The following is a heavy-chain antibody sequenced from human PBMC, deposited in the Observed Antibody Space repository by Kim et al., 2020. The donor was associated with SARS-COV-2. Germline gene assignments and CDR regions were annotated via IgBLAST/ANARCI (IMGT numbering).Heavy chain of an antibody. Sequence: SETLSLTCTVSVGSISTPTYYWSWIRQHPGKGLEWIGYIYYSGGTFYNPSLQGRLSISVDASKRHFSLSLSSVTAADTAVYYCATGDFSNSWPFDYWGRGTLVTVSS. D-gene: IGHD6-13*01. J-gene: IGHJ4*02. V-gene: IGHV4-31*03. CDR2: IYYSGGT. CDR3: ATGDFSNSWPFDY. CDR1: VGSISTPTYY.